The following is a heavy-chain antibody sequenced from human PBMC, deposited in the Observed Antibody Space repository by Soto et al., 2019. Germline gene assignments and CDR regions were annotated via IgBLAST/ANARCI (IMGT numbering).Heavy chain of an antibody. CDR3: ARGAGAAAGFRNWFDP. V-gene: IGHV4-34*01. CDR2: INHSGST. CDR1: GGSFSGYY. J-gene: IGHJ5*02. Sequence: SETLSLTCAVYGGSFSGYYWSWIRQPPGKGLEWIGEINHSGSTNYNPSLKSRVTISVDTSKNQFSLKLSSVTAADTAVYYCARGAGAAAGFRNWFDPWGQGTLVTVSS. D-gene: IGHD6-13*01.